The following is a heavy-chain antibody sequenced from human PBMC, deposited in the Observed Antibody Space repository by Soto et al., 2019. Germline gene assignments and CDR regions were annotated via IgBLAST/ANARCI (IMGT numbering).Heavy chain of an antibody. CDR1: GGTFSSYT. CDR2: IIPILGIA. CDR3: ARVVVAATFAFDI. J-gene: IGHJ3*02. Sequence: QVQLVQSGAEVKKPGSSVKVSCKASGGTFSSYTISWVRQAPGQGLEWMGRIIPILGIANYAQKFQGRVKITADKSTSTAYMELSSLRSEDTAVYYCARVVVAATFAFDIWGQGTMVTVSS. D-gene: IGHD2-15*01. V-gene: IGHV1-69*02.